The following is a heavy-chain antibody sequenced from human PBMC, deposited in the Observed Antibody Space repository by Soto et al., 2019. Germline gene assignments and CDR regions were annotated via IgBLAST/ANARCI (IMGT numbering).Heavy chain of an antibody. D-gene: IGHD4-17*01. V-gene: IGHV4-30-2*01. CDR2: IHHSGST. J-gene: IGHJ4*02. Sequence: SETLSLTCAGSGSSISSGGYSWSWIRQPPGKGLEWIGYIHHSGSTYYNPSRKSRVTISVDRSKNQVSLKLSSVTAADTAVYYCARGTTTVTTCDYWGQGTLVTLSS. CDR1: GSSISSGGYS. CDR3: ARGTTTVTTCDY.